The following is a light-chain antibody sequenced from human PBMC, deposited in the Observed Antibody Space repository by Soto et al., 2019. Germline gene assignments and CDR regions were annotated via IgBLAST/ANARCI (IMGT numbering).Light chain of an antibody. V-gene: IGKV3-15*01. J-gene: IGKJ2*01. CDR1: QSINSD. Sequence: IGMTQSPATLSLSPGDRAALSCRASQSINSDLAWYQQKPGQPPRLLIYAASTRPTGVPARFTGSESGSEFTLTISGLQSEDFAVYYCQQGHIWLLPFGQGTRLEI. CDR3: QQGHIWLLP. CDR2: AAS.